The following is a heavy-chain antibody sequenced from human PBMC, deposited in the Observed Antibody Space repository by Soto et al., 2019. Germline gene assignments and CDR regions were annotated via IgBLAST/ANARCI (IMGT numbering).Heavy chain of an antibody. J-gene: IGHJ5*02. CDR2: IATYNSNR. CDR1: GDTFTNFG. V-gene: IGHV1-18*01. CDR3: ATVLRGVVNWFDP. D-gene: IGHD3-10*01. Sequence: HLVQSGPEVKKPGASITVSCKTSGDTFTNFGLSCVRQAPGQGLEWMGWIATYNSNRNYAQKFQGTLTLTTDTSTSTAYMGLKGLRYDDTAVYYCATVLRGVVNWFDPWGQGTLVTVSS.